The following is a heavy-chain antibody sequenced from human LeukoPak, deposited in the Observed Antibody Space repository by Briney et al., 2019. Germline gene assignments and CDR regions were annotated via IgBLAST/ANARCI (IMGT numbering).Heavy chain of an antibody. CDR2: IIPIFGIA. D-gene: IGHD3-10*01. CDR1: GGTFSSYA. V-gene: IGHV1-69*04. J-gene: IGHJ6*04. Sequence: GASVKVSCKASGGTFSSYAISWVRQAPGQGLEWMGRIIPIFGIANYAQKFQGRVTITADKSTSTAYMELSSLRSEDTAVYYCARDRPNTMVRGVSDYHYGMDVWGKGTTVTVSS. CDR3: ARDRPNTMVRGVSDYHYGMDV.